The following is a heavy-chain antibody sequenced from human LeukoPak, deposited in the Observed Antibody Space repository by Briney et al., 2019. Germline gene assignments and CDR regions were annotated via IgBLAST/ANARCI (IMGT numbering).Heavy chain of an antibody. V-gene: IGHV5-10-1*01. CDR2: IDPSDSYT. Sequence: GESLKISCKGSGYSFTSYWITWVRQMPGKGLEWMGRIDPSDSYTNYSPSFQGHVTISADKSMSTAYLQWSSLKASDTAMYYCASDDDPLDYWGQGTLVTVSS. CDR3: ASDDDPLDY. J-gene: IGHJ4*02. CDR1: GYSFTSYW. D-gene: IGHD3-16*01.